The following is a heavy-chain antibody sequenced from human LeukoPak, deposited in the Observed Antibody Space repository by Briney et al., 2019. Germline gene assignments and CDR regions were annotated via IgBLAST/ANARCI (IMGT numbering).Heavy chain of an antibody. J-gene: IGHJ4*02. Sequence: SETLSLTCAVSGGSISSSSYYWGWIRQPPGKGLEWIGSIYYSGSTYYNPSLKSRVTISVDTSKNQFSLKLSSVTAADTAVYYCARQGSLGTSGYNYWGQGTLVTVSS. CDR1: GGSISSSSYY. V-gene: IGHV4-39*01. CDR3: ARQGSLGTSGYNY. D-gene: IGHD3-22*01. CDR2: IYYSGST.